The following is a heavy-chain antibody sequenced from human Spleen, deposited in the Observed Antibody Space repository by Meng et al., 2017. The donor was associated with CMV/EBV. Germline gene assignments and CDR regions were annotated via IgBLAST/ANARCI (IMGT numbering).Heavy chain of an antibody. J-gene: IGHJ4*02. CDR2: IIPIFGTA. CDR3: ARAGRGYCSVTSCYNDY. V-gene: IGHV1-69*05. Sequence: SVKVSCKASGGTFSSYAISWVRQAPGQGLEWMGGIIPIFGTANYAQKFQGRVTITTDESTSTAYMELSSLRSEDTAVYYCARAGRGYCSVTSCYNDYWGQGTLVTVSS. CDR1: GGTFSSYA. D-gene: IGHD2-2*02.